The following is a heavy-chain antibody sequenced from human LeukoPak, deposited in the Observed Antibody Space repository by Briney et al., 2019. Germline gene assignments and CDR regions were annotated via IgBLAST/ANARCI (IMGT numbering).Heavy chain of an antibody. CDR3: ARLLITMVRGVIVLRHWFDP. J-gene: IGHJ5*02. CDR2: IYHSGST. CDR1: GGSISSCNW. D-gene: IGHD3-10*01. V-gene: IGHV4-4*02. Sequence: SGTLSLTCAVSGGSISSCNWWSWVRQPPGKGLEWIGEIYHSGSTNYNPSLKSRVTISVDTSKNQFSLKLSSVTAADTAVYYCARLLITMVRGVIVLRHWFDPWGQGTLVTVSS.